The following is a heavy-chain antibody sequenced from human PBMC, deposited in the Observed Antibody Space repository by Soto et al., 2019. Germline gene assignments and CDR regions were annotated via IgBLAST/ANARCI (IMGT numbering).Heavy chain of an antibody. CDR3: AKDLKVSGSHYGTLNYYYGMDV. D-gene: IGHD3-10*01. V-gene: IGHV3-30*18. J-gene: IGHJ6*02. Sequence: QVQLVESGGGVVQPAGTLRLSCAASGFTFSSYGMQWVRQAPGKGLERVAVIAYDGSLKYYVDSVKGRSTISRDNSKNTLYLKINSMSAEDTAVYYCAKDLKVSGSHYGTLNYYYGMDVWGQGTTVSVSS. CDR1: GFTFSSYG. CDR2: IAYDGSLK.